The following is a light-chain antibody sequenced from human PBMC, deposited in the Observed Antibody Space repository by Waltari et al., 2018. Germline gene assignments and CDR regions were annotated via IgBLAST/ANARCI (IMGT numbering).Light chain of an antibody. J-gene: IGLJ3*02. CDR3: SSYTSSSTEV. V-gene: IGLV2-14*03. CDR2: DVS. CDR1: SSDVGGYNY. Sequence: QSALTQPASVSGSPGQSSTISCTGNSSDVGGYNYVSWYQQHPGKVPKLMIYDVSNRPSGVSNRFSGSKSGNTASLTISGLQAEDEADYYCSSYTSSSTEVFGGGTKLTVL.